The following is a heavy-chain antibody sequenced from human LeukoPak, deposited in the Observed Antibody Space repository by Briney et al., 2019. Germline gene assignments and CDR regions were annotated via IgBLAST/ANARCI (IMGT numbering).Heavy chain of an antibody. CDR1: GFTFDDYA. CDR3: AKDLRDEYYYDSSGLVYRSNAFDI. J-gene: IGHJ3*02. D-gene: IGHD3-22*01. Sequence: PGRSLRLSCAASGFTFDDYAMHWVRQAPGKGLEWVSGISWNSGSIGYADSVKGRFTISRDNAKNSLYLQMNSLRAEDTALYYCAKDLRDEYYYDSSGLVYRSNAFDIWGQGTMVTVSS. CDR2: ISWNSGSI. V-gene: IGHV3-9*01.